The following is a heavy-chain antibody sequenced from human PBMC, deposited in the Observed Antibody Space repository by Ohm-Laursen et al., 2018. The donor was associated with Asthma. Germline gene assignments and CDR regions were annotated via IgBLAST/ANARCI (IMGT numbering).Heavy chain of an antibody. V-gene: IGHV3-74*01. CDR3: TRDGRKTKDFSDSRDGMDV. D-gene: IGHD3-22*01. CDR2: IDSEGTVT. Sequence: SLRLSCAASGFTFSSFWIHWVRQVPGKGLVWVARIDSEGTVTSYGDSVKGRVTVSRDNAKNMVFLQMNTLRVEDTAVYYCTRDGRKTKDFSDSRDGMDVWGQGTTVIVSS. CDR1: GFTFSSFW. J-gene: IGHJ6*02.